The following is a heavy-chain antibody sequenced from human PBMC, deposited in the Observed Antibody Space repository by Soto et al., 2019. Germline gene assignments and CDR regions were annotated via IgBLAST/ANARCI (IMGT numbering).Heavy chain of an antibody. D-gene: IGHD3-10*01. CDR1: GYTLTELS. J-gene: IGHJ6*02. CDR3: ARLVVRGVIPPGHGMDV. Sequence: ASVKVSCKVSGYTLTELSMHWVRQAPGKGLEWMGGFDPEDGETIYAQKFQGRVTMTEDTSTGTAYMELSSLRSEDTAVYYCARLVVRGVIPPGHGMDVWGQGTTVTVSS. CDR2: FDPEDGET. V-gene: IGHV1-24*01.